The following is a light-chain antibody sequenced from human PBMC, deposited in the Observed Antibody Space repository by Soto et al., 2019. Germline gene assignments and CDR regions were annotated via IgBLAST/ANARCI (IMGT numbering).Light chain of an antibody. CDR2: SSN. J-gene: IGLJ3*02. CDR1: DSKIGSNT. CDR3: AAWDGSLNGVV. Sequence: QSVLTQPPSASGTPGQRVTISCSGSDSKIGSNTVNWYQQLPGTAPKLLVYSSNQRPSGVPDRFSGSKSGTSASLAISGLQSEDEADYYCAAWDGSLNGVVFGGGTKLTVL. V-gene: IGLV1-44*01.